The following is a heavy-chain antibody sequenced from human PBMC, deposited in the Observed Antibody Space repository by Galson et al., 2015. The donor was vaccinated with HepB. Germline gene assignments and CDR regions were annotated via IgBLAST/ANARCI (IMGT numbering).Heavy chain of an antibody. D-gene: IGHD6-13*01. CDR1: GYTLTELS. J-gene: IGHJ4*02. CDR3: AREGIAAAANPFDY. V-gene: IGHV1-69*13. CDR2: ITPIFGTA. Sequence: SVKVSCTLSGYTLTELSMHWVRQAPGKGLEWMGGITPIFGTAKYAQKFQGIVTITANESTSIVYMDLSNLGPEDTAVYYCAREGIAAAANPFDYWGQGTLVTVSS.